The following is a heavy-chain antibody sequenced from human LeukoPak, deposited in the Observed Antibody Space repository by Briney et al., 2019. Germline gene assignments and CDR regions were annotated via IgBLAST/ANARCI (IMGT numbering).Heavy chain of an antibody. J-gene: IGHJ4*02. Sequence: RASVKVSCKTSGYTFTTYYVHWVRQAPGQGLDWMGVIKPEGGTTIYAQKFQGRVTLTRDTSTSTVYMDLTSLRSEDTAVYYCARLEGITATMGDWGQGTLVTVSS. V-gene: IGHV1-46*01. CDR2: IKPEGGTT. CDR3: ARLEGITATMGD. CDR1: GYTFTTYY. D-gene: IGHD5-12*01.